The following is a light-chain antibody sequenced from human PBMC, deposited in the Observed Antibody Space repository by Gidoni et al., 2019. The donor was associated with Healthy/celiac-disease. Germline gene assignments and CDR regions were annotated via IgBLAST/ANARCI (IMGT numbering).Light chain of an antibody. Sequence: QSVLTQPHSVSGAPGQRVTISCTGSSSHIGAGYDVHWYQQPPGTAPKLLTYGNINRPTGFPDRFSGSKSGTSASLAITGLQAEDEADYYCQSYDSSLSGYVVFGGGTKLTVL. CDR1: SSHIGAGYD. CDR3: QSYDSSLSGYVV. CDR2: GNI. J-gene: IGLJ2*01. V-gene: IGLV1-40*01.